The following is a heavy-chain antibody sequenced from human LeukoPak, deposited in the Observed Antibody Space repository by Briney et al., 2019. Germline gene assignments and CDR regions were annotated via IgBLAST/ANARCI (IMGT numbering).Heavy chain of an antibody. CDR2: IKQDGSEK. CDR3: ARGKNGGCDNDAFDI. J-gene: IGHJ3*02. Sequence: PGGSLRLSCAASGFTFSTYWMTWVRQAPGKGLEWVANIKQDGSEKYYVDSVKGRFTISRDNAKNSLYLQMNSLRAEDTAVYYCARGKNGGCDNDAFDIWGQGTMVTVSS. D-gene: IGHD5-12*01. V-gene: IGHV3-7*03. CDR1: GFTFSTYW.